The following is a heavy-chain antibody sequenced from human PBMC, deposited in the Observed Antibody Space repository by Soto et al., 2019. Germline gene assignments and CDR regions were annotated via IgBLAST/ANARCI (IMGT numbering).Heavy chain of an antibody. CDR1: GFTFSSYG. D-gene: IGHD5-12*01. Sequence: GGSLRLSCAASGFTFSSYGMHWVRQAPGKGLEWVAVIWYDGSNKYYADSVKGRFTISRDNSKNTLYLQMNSLRAEDTAVYYCARERAKVSNVCMDAWGQGTPVTVSS. J-gene: IGHJ6*02. V-gene: IGHV3-33*01. CDR2: IWYDGSNK. CDR3: ARERAKVSNVCMDA.